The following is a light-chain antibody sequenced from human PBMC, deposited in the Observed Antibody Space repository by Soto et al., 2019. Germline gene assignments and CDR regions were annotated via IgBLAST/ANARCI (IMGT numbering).Light chain of an antibody. CDR1: SSDVGGYNY. CDR2: EVS. Sequence: QSVLTQPPSASGSPGQSVTISCTGTSSDVGGYNYVSWYQQHPGKAPKLMIYEVSKRPSGVPDRFSGSKSGNTASLTVSGLQAEDEADYYCSSYAGSNPLFVFGGGTKLTVL. J-gene: IGLJ2*01. V-gene: IGLV2-8*01. CDR3: SSYAGSNPLFV.